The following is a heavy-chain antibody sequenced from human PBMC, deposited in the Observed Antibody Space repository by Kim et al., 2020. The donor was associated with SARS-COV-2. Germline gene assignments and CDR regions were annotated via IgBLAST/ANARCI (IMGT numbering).Heavy chain of an antibody. Sequence: SETLSLTCTVSGGSISSSSYYWRWFRQPPGKGLEWIGSIYYSGSTYYNPSLKSRVTISVDTSKNQFSLKLSSVTAADTAVYYCARHLRGVVESFDYWGQGTLVTVSS. CDR2: IYYSGST. V-gene: IGHV4-39*01. CDR1: GGSISSSSYY. J-gene: IGHJ4*02. D-gene: IGHD3-22*01. CDR3: ARHLRGVVESFDY.